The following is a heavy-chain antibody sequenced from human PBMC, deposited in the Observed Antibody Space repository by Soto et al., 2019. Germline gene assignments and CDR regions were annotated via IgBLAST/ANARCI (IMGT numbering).Heavy chain of an antibody. CDR3: ARHTAVPRTRGCDY. Sequence: QVQLQESGPGLVKPSGTLSLTCAVSGASISDNWWSWVRQPPGKGLEWIGEIYHSGTTHYNPSLWSRVSMAVDKSKNHFSLKLNSVTAADTAVYYCARHTAVPRTRGCDYWGLGTLVTVSS. D-gene: IGHD6-19*01. CDR2: IYHSGTT. J-gene: IGHJ4*02. V-gene: IGHV4-4*02. CDR1: GASISDNW.